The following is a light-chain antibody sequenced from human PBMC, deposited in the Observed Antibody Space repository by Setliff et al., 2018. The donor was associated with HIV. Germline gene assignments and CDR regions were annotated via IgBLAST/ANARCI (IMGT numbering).Light chain of an antibody. CDR2: DVG. J-gene: IGLJ1*01. CDR3: SSYTTSSTLDYV. Sequence: QSALAQPASVFGSPGQSITISCTGTSSDVGGYNYVSWYQQHPGKAPKLMIYDVGNRPSGVSNRFSGSKSGNTASLTISGLQPEDEADYYCSSYTTSSTLDYVFGTGTKVTVL. V-gene: IGLV2-14*03. CDR1: SSDVGGYNY.